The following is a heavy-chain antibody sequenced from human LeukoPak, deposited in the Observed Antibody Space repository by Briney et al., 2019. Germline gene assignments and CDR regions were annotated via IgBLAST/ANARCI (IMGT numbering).Heavy chain of an antibody. CDR3: AKEGGVGGLDY. CDR2: VRFGGSGK. CDR1: GFTFSSYG. V-gene: IGHV3-30*02. Sequence: PGGSLRLSCAASGFTFSSYGMHWVRQAPGKGLEWVAFVRFGGSGKYYADSVKGRFIISRDDSENTLYLQLNSLRVEDTGLYYCAKEGGVGGLDYWGQGTLVTVSA. D-gene: IGHD3-16*01. J-gene: IGHJ4*02.